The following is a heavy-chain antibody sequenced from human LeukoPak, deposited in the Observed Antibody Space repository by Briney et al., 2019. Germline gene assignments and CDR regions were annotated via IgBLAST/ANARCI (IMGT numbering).Heavy chain of an antibody. CDR1: GFTFSSYG. J-gene: IGHJ3*02. CDR2: IRYDGSNK. CDR3: ASDVDTARPDAFDI. Sequence: GGSLRLPCAASGFTFSSYGMHWVRQAPGKGLEWVAFIRYDGSNKYYADSVKGRFTISRDNSKNTLYLQMNSLRAEDTAVYYCASDVDTARPDAFDIWGQGTMVTVSS. D-gene: IGHD5-18*01. V-gene: IGHV3-30*02.